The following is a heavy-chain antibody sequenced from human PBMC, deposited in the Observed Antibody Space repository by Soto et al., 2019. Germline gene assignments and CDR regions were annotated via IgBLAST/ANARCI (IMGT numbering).Heavy chain of an antibody. J-gene: IGHJ4*02. D-gene: IGHD6-19*01. CDR2: ISGSGDST. Sequence: EVQLLESGGGLVQPGGSLRLSCAASGFTFSGYAMNWVRQAPGKGLEWVSVISGSGDSTYYADSVTGRFTISRDNSKNTLYLQMNSLRAEDTAVYYCARRSSGWYFDYWGQGTLVTVSS. CDR3: ARRSSGWYFDY. CDR1: GFTFSGYA. V-gene: IGHV3-23*01.